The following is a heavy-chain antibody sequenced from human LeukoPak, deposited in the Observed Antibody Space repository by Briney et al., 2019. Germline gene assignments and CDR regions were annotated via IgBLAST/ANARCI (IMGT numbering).Heavy chain of an antibody. V-gene: IGHV1-69*04. D-gene: IGHD2-2*01. Sequence: ASAKVSCKASGGTFSSYAISWVRQAPGQGLEWMGRIIPILGIANYAQKFQGRVTITADKSTSTAYMELSSLRSEDTAVYYCARFCSSTSCYYDYWGQGTLVTVSS. CDR1: GGTFSSYA. CDR2: IIPILGIA. J-gene: IGHJ4*02. CDR3: ARFCSSTSCYYDY.